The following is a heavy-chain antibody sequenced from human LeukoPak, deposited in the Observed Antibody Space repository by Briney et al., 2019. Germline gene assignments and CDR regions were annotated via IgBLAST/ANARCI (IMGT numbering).Heavy chain of an antibody. CDR1: GGTFSSYA. Sequence: AASVKVSCKASGGTFSSYAISWVRQAPGQGLEWMGGFDPEDGKTIYAQKFQGRVTMTEDTSTDTAYMELSSLRSEDTAVYYCATYEVEAATGAEFDPWGQGTLVTVSS. V-gene: IGHV1-24*01. J-gene: IGHJ5*02. CDR2: FDPEDGKT. D-gene: IGHD2-15*01. CDR3: ATYEVEAATGAEFDP.